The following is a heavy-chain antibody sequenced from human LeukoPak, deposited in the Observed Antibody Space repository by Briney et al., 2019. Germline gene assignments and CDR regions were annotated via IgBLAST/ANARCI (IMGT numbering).Heavy chain of an antibody. CDR2: ISAYNGNT. D-gene: IGHD3-10*01. Sequence: ASVEVSCKASGYTFTSYGISWVRQAPGQGLEWMGWISAYNGNTNYAQTLQGRVTMTTDTSTTTAYMELRSLRSDDTAVYYCARDSITMVRGAMGYWGQGILVTVSS. J-gene: IGHJ4*02. CDR3: ARDSITMVRGAMGY. CDR1: GYTFTSYG. V-gene: IGHV1-18*01.